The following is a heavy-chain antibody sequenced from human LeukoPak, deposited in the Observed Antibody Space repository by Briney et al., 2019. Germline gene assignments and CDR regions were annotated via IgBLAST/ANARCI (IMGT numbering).Heavy chain of an antibody. CDR1: GGSIGSGSYY. Sequence: PSQTLSLTYTVSGGSIGSGSYYWNWIRQPAGKGLEWIGRIYTVGSTNYNPSLKSRVTISMDTSKNQFSLKLTSVTAADTAVYYCSRGDTIFGVVIPCRYWGQGTLVTVSS. D-gene: IGHD3-3*01. CDR2: IYTVGST. J-gene: IGHJ4*02. CDR3: SRGDTIFGVVIPCRY. V-gene: IGHV4-61*02.